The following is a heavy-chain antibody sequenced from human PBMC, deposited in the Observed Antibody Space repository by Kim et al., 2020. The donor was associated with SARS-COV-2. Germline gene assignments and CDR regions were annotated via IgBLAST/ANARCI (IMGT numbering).Heavy chain of an antibody. D-gene: IGHD2-15*01. V-gene: IGHV3-30-3*01. CDR3: ARANGGRHYYYYYGMDV. CDR1: GFTFSSYA. J-gene: IGHJ6*02. CDR2: ISYDGSNK. Sequence: GGSLRLSCAASGFTFSSYAMHWVRQAPGKGLEWVAVISYDGSNKYYADSVKGRFTISRDNYKNTLYLQMNSLRAEDTAVYYCARANGGRHYYYYYGMDVWGQGTTVTVSS.